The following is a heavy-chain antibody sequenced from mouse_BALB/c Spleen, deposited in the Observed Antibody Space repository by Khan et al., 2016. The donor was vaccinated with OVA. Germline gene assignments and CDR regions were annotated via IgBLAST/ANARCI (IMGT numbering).Heavy chain of an antibody. V-gene: IGHV3-5*02. J-gene: IGHJ1*01. CDR2: IYYSGTI. D-gene: IGHD1-1*01. CDR1: GISITTGNYR. Sequence: VQLKESGPGLVKPSQTVSLTCTVTGISITTGNYRWSWIRQFPGNKLEWIGNIYYSGTITYNPSLTSRNTITRDTSKNQFFLEMNSLTAEDTATYYCARDYGRLYWYFDVWGAGTTVTVSS. CDR3: ARDYGRLYWYFDV.